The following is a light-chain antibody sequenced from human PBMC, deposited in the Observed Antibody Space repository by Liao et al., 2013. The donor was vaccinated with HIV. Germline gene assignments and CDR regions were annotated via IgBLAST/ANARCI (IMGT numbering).Light chain of an antibody. CDR3: QVWDSSSDHRGV. CDR1: NIGSKS. CDR2: YDD. J-gene: IGLJ3*02. V-gene: IGLV3-21*01. Sequence: SYVLTQPPSVSLAPGKTAMITCGGKNIGSKSVHWYQQKPGQAPVLVIYYDDDRPSGVPERFSGSNSGNPATLTISRVEAGDEADYYCQVWDSSSDHRGVFGGGTKLTVL.